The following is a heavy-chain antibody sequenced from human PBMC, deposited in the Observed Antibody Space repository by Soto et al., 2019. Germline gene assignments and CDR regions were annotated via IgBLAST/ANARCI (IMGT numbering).Heavy chain of an antibody. CDR1: GGSFSGYY. J-gene: IGHJ5*02. V-gene: IGHV4-34*01. CDR2: INHSGST. Sequence: SETLSLTCAVYGGSFSGYYWSWIRQPPGKGLEWIGEINHSGSTNYNPSLKSRVTISVDTSKNQFSLKLSSVTAADTAVYYCARGRRGVVPAAISRGNWFDPWGQGTLVTVSS. D-gene: IGHD2-2*01. CDR3: ARGRRGVVPAAISRGNWFDP.